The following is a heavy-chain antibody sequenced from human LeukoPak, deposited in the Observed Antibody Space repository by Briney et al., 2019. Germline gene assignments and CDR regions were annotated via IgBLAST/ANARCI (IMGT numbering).Heavy chain of an antibody. CDR2: IKEDGSEK. J-gene: IGHJ4*02. D-gene: IGHD5-18*01. Sequence: PGGSLRLSCAASGFTFSRYAMSWVRQAPGKGLEWVANIKEDGSEKYYADSVKGRFTISRDNAKNSVYLQMNSLRAEDTAVYYCARDGPTAYFDYWGQGTLVTVSS. CDR3: ARDGPTAYFDY. CDR1: GFTFSRYA. V-gene: IGHV3-7*01.